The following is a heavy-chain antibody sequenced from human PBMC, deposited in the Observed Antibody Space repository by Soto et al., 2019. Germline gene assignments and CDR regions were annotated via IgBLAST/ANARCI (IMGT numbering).Heavy chain of an antibody. D-gene: IGHD3-10*01. J-gene: IGHJ6*02. CDR3: AVAAVREIMAQESSGMAV. CDR2: IMPTVDSA. CDR1: GGTLSDYA. Sequence: QVQLVQSGAEVKTPGSSVKVSCKASGGTLSDYAISWVRQAPGQGLEWMGGIMPTVDSANYAQNFQGRPIISADESTSTANLELSSLRSDDTAVYYCAVAAVREIMAQESSGMAVWGQGTTVIVSS. V-gene: IGHV1-69*01.